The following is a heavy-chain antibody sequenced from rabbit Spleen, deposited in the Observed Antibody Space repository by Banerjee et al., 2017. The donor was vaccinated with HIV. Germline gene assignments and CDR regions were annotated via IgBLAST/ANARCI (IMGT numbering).Heavy chain of an antibody. Sequence: QEQLEESGGGLVKPEGSLTLTCKASGFSFSDRDVMCWVRQAPGKGLEWIACINTATGKAVYASWAKGRFTISKTSSTTVTLQMTSLTAADTATYFCARDLPGVIGWNFNLWDPGTLVTVS. CDR1: GFSFSDRDV. CDR2: INTATGKA. V-gene: IGHV1S45*01. CDR3: ARDLPGVIGWNFNL. D-gene: IGHD1-1*01. J-gene: IGHJ4*01.